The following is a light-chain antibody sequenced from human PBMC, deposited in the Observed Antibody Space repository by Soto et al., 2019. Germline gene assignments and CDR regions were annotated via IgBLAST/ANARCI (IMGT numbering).Light chain of an antibody. CDR1: SSNIGAGYD. CDR2: GNS. Sequence: QSVLRQPPSVSGAPGQRVTISCTVSSSNIGAGYDVHWYQQLPGTAPKLLIYGNSNRPSGVPDRFSGSKSGTSASLAITGLQAEDEADYYCQSYDSSLRGRVFGGGTKLTVL. J-gene: IGLJ2*01. CDR3: QSYDSSLRGRV. V-gene: IGLV1-40*01.